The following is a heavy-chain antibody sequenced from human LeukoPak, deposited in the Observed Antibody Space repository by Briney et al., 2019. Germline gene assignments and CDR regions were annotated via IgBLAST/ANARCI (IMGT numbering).Heavy chain of an antibody. Sequence: PSETLSLTCTVSDYSISSGYYWGWIRQPPGKGLEWIGSIYHSGSTYNNPSLKSRVTISVDTSQNQFSLKLSSVTAADTAVYYCARAGLSSSNWPFDYWGQGTLVTVSS. CDR1: DYSISSGYY. D-gene: IGHD6-13*01. CDR3: ARAGLSSSNWPFDY. V-gene: IGHV4-38-2*02. J-gene: IGHJ4*02. CDR2: IYHSGST.